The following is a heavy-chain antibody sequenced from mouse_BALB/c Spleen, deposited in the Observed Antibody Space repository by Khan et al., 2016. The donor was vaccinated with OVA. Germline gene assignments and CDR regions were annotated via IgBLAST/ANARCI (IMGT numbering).Heavy chain of an antibody. CDR1: GYTFTTFW. V-gene: IGHV1-53*01. Sequence: QVRLQQSGTELMKPGASVKLSCKASGYTFTTFWMHWVRLRPGQGFEWIGEISPNNGGSNYNERLKRKATLTIDKSSSTAYMQLSSLTSEDSAVDYCAVGYDYPAYWGQGTTLTVSS. CDR3: AVGYDYPAY. J-gene: IGHJ2*01. D-gene: IGHD2-4*01. CDR2: ISPNNGGS.